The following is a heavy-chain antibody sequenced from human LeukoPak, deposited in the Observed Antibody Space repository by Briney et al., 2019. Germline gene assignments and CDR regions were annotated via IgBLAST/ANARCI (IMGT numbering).Heavy chain of an antibody. CDR3: ARGARTYYDFWSGYYNLYDYYYGMDV. J-gene: IGHJ6*02. CDR1: GGSISSCY. Sequence: SETLSLTCTVSGGSISSCYCSWIRQPPGKGLEWIGYIYYSGSTNYNPSLKSRVTISVDTSKNQFSVKLSSVTAADTAVYYCARGARTYYDFWSGYYNLYDYYYGMDVWGQGTTVTVSS. V-gene: IGHV4-59*01. D-gene: IGHD3-3*01. CDR2: IYYSGST.